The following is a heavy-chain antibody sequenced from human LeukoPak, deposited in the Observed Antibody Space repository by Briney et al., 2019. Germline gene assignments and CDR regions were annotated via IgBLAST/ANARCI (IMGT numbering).Heavy chain of an antibody. CDR3: SRALVGGTNYFDP. Sequence: PGGSLRLSCAASGFTFNIFWMSWVRQAPGKGLEWVANIKHDGSEEYYGDSVRGRFTISRDNAKNSLILQMNSLRADDTAAYYCSRALVGGTNYFDPWGQGTLVTVSS. J-gene: IGHJ5*02. D-gene: IGHD1-26*01. CDR2: IKHDGSEE. V-gene: IGHV3-7*02. CDR1: GFTFNIFW.